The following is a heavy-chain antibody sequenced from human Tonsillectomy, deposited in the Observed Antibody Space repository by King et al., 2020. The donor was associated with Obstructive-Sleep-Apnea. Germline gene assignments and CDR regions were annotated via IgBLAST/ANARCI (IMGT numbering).Heavy chain of an antibody. V-gene: IGHV3-7*03. D-gene: IGHD2-2*01. CDR3: ARDRVYCSRTSCYDYYYYYGMDV. Sequence: QLVQSGGGLVQPGGSLRLSCAASGFTFSRYWMSWVRQAPGKGLEWVANIKQDGSEKYYVDSVKGRFTISRDNAKNSLYLQMNSLRAEDTAVYYCARDRVYCSRTSCYDYYYYYGMDVWGQGTTVTVSS. J-gene: IGHJ6*02. CDR2: IKQDGSEK. CDR1: GFTFSRYW.